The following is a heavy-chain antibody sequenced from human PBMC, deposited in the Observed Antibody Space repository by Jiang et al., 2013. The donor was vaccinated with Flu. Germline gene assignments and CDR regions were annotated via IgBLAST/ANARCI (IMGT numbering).Heavy chain of an antibody. D-gene: IGHD6-6*01. CDR1: GYTFTTYG. J-gene: IGHJ4*02. V-gene: IGHV1-18*01. CDR3: ARSGPSIAELSPPDY. CDR2: ISAYNGNS. Sequence: GAEVKKPGASVKVSCKASGYTFTTYGFSWVRQAPGRGLEWMGWISAYNGNSNYPQKFRGRVTMTTDISTSTAYMELRSLRSDDTAVYYCARSGPSIAELSPPDYWGQGTLVTVSS.